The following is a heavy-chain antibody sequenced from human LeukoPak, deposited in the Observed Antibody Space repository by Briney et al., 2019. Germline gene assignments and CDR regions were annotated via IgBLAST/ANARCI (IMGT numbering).Heavy chain of an antibody. D-gene: IGHD4-17*01. V-gene: IGHV4-34*01. CDR1: GGSFSGYY. J-gene: IGHJ6*03. CDR3: ARGGSNGALYYYYYYMDV. CDR2: INHSGST. Sequence: PSETLSLTCAVYGGSFSGYYWSWIRQPPGKGLEWIGEINHSGSTNYNPSLKSRVTISVDTSKNQFSLKLSSVTAADTAVYYCARGGSNGALYYYYYYMDVWGKGTTVTVSS.